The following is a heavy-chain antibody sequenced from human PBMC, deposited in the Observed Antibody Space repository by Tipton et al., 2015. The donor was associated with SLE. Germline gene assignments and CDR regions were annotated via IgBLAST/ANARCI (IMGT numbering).Heavy chain of an antibody. J-gene: IGHJ6*02. CDR3: ARATDLLTLYGLDV. D-gene: IGHD1-14*01. Sequence: TLSLTCTVSGGSISSGSYYWGWIRQPPGKGLEWIGSVYYSGYTFYNPSLKSRVTISGDTSKNQFSLRVSSVTAADTAVYYCARATDLLTLYGLDVWGEGTTVTVSS. V-gene: IGHV4-39*07. CDR1: GGSISSGSYY. CDR2: VYYSGYT.